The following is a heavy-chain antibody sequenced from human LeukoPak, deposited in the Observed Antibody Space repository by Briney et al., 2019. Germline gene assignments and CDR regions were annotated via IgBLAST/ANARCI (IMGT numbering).Heavy chain of an antibody. CDR1: GFTFSSYS. D-gene: IGHD4-17*01. CDR3: ASSHGDYYDAFDI. J-gene: IGHJ3*02. CDR2: ISSSSSYI. Sequence: PGGSLRLSCAASGFTFSSYSMDWVRQAPGKGLEWVSSISSSSSYIYYADSVKGRFTISRDNAKNSLYLQMNSLRAEDTAVYYCASSHGDYYDAFDIWGQGTMVTVSS. V-gene: IGHV3-21*01.